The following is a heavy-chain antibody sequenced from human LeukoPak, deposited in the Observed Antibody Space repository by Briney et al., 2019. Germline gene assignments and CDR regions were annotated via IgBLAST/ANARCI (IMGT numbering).Heavy chain of an antibody. CDR1: GGSFSDYY. V-gene: IGHV4-34*01. Sequence: SETLSLTCAVYGGSFSDYYWSWIRQSPGKGLEWIGEINHSGGTNYNPSLKSRVTISVDTSKNQFSLRLRSVTAADTAVYYCARLSTVTTSFDYWGQGTLVTVSS. D-gene: IGHD4-17*01. CDR2: INHSGGT. CDR3: ARLSTVTTSFDY. J-gene: IGHJ4*02.